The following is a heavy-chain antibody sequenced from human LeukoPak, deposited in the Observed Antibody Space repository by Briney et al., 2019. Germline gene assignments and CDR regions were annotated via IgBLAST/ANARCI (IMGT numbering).Heavy chain of an antibody. CDR2: ISGSSSYI. CDR1: GLTFSNYN. Sequence: PGGSLRLSCAASGLTFSNYNMNWVRQAPGKGLEWVSSISGSSSYIYYADSVKGRFTISRDNAKNSLYLQMSSLRAEDTAVYYCARDRLVGATRVGTFDIWGQGTMVTVSS. J-gene: IGHJ3*02. V-gene: IGHV3-21*01. CDR3: ARDRLVGATRVGTFDI. D-gene: IGHD1-26*01.